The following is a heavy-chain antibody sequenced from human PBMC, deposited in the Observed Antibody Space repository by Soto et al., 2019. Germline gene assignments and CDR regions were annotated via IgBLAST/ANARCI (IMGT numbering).Heavy chain of an antibody. Sequence: QVQLVESGGGVAQPERSLRLSCATSGFTFSDFGMHWVRQGPGKGLEWVAAISADGSDKYYPGSVKGRFTISRDNTKNALYLQMNSLRTEDTAIYYYAKGTAVARQHFAIWGQGTLVTVSS. D-gene: IGHD6-19*01. CDR2: ISADGSDK. V-gene: IGHV3-30*18. J-gene: IGHJ4*02. CDR1: GFTFSDFG. CDR3: AKGTAVARQHFAI.